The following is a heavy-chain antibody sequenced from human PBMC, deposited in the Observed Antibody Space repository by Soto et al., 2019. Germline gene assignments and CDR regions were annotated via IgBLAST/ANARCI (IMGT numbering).Heavy chain of an antibody. Sequence: EVQLVESGGGLVQPGRSLRLSCAASGFTFEDYAMHWVRQVPGTGLEWVSSISWNSRSVGYAESVKGRFTVSRDNGKNSLYLLTASLRAADTAYYYCVKDTCSRGFAFSEACGRGLVKDV. CDR3: VKDTCSRGFAFSEACGRGLVKDV. D-gene: IGHD6-19*01. J-gene: IGHJ6*01. CDR1: GFTFEDYA. V-gene: IGHV3-9*01. CDR2: ISWNSRSV.